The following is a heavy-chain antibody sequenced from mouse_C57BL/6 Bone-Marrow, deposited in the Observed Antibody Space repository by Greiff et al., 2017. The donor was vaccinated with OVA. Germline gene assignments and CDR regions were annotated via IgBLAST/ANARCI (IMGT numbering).Heavy chain of an antibody. CDR1: GFSLTRYG. V-gene: IGHV2-2*01. D-gene: IGHD2-4*01. J-gene: IGHJ1*03. Sequence: VHLVESGPGLVQPSQSLSITCTVSGFSLTRYGVHWVRQSPGKGLEWLGVIWSGGSTDYNAAFISRLSISKDNSKSQVFFKMNSLQADDTAIYYCARNGYDYGWYFDVWGTGTTVTVSS. CDR3: ARNGYDYGWYFDV. CDR2: IWSGGST.